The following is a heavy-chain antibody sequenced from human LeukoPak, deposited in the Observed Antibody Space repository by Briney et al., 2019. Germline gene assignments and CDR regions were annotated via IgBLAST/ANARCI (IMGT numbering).Heavy chain of an antibody. V-gene: IGHV1-18*01. D-gene: IGHD3-10*01. CDR2: ISAYNGNT. CDR1: GYTFTSYG. CDR3: AVNTYGSVSYSNDY. Sequence: GASVKVSCKASGYTFTSYGISWVRQAPGQGLEWMGWISAYNGNTNYAQKLQGRVTMTTDTSTSTAYMELRSLRSDDTAVYYCAVNTYGSVSYSNDYWGQGTLVTVSS. J-gene: IGHJ4*02.